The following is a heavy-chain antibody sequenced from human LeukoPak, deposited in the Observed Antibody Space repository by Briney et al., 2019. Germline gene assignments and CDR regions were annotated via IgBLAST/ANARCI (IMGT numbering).Heavy chain of an antibody. J-gene: IGHJ6*03. V-gene: IGHV4-59*01. CDR1: GGSISSYY. CDR2: IYYSGST. Sequence: SETLSLTCTVSGGSISSYYWSWIRQPPGKGLEWIGYIYYSGSTNYNPSLKSRVTISVDTSKNQFSLKLSSVTAADTAVYYCARDRDGYNYVRGYYYMDVWGKGTAVTVSS. CDR3: ARDRDGYNYVRGYYYMDV. D-gene: IGHD5-24*01.